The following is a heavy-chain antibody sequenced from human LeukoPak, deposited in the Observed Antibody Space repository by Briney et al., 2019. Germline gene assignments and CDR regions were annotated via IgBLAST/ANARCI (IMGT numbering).Heavy chain of an antibody. D-gene: IGHD4-23*01. CDR2: ISAYNGNT. V-gene: IGHV1-18*04. Sequence: ASVKVSCKASGYTFTGYYMHWVRQAPGQGLEWMGWISAYNGNTDYAQKFQGRVTMTTDTSTSTASMELRSLRSDDTAVYYCARAYYGGNRPTDYWGQGTLVTVSS. CDR1: GYTFTGYY. J-gene: IGHJ4*02. CDR3: ARAYYGGNRPTDY.